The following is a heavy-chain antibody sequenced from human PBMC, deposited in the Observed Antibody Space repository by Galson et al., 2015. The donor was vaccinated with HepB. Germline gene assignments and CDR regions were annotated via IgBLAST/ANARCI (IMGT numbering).Heavy chain of an antibody. V-gene: IGHV1-2*06. CDR2: INLKRGCT. D-gene: IGHD3-10*01. CDR1: GYTFTDYY. Sequence: SVKVSCKASGYTFTDYYMHWVRQAPGQGLEWMGRINLKRGCTNYAQKFQGRVPMTRDTSISTAYMELSRLRANDTAVYYCARDLTIVQRVIITTPRRGCYYSRDVWGKGATVTVSS. J-gene: IGHJ6*03. CDR3: ARDLTIVQRVIITTPRRGCYYSRDV.